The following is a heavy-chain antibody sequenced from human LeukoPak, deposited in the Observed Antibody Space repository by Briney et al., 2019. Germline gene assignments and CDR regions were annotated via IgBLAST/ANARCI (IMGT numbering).Heavy chain of an antibody. Sequence: SETLSLTCTVSGGSISSSSYYWGWIRQSPGKGLEWIGSTYHSGSTYYNPSLKSRDIISLDTSKNQFSLKLSSVTAADTAVYYCTRGPCNSSWTWSYYCMDVWGKGTTVTVSS. CDR1: GGSISSSSYY. D-gene: IGHD6-13*01. CDR2: TYHSGST. J-gene: IGHJ6*03. V-gene: IGHV4-39*07. CDR3: TRGPCNSSWTWSYYCMDV.